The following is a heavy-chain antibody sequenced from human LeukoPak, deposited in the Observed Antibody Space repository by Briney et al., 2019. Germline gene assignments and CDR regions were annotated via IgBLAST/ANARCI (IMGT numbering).Heavy chain of an antibody. V-gene: IGHV3-30-3*01. CDR2: ISYDGSNK. CDR1: GFTFSSYA. CDR3: ASRLPYDSSGPMNSA. D-gene: IGHD3-22*01. J-gene: IGHJ5*02. Sequence: HPGGSLRLSCAASGFTFSSYAMHRVRQAPGKGLEWVAVISYDGSNKYYADSVKGRFTISRDNSKNTLYLQMNSLRAEDTAVYYCASRLPYDSSGPMNSAWGKGTLVTVSS.